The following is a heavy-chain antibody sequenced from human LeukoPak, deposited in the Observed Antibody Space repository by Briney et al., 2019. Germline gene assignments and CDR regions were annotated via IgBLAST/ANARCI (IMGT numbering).Heavy chain of an antibody. D-gene: IGHD1-26*01. CDR2: IGTAGDT. J-gene: IGHJ4*02. V-gene: IGHV3-13*01. Sequence: GGSLRLSCATSGFTFSSYAMHWVRQATGKGLEWVSAIGTAGDTFYPGSVKGRFTISRENAKNSWSLQMNSLRAEDTAVYYCVRQQTPHGNFDYWGQGTLVTVSS. CDR1: GFTFSSYA. CDR3: VRQQTPHGNFDY.